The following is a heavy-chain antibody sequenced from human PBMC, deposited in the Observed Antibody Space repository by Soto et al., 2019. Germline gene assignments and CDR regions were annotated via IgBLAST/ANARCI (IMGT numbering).Heavy chain of an antibody. V-gene: IGHV3-13*01. J-gene: IGHJ4*02. Sequence: EVQLVESGGGLVQPGGSLRLSCAASGFTFSRYDMHWVRQVTGKGLEWVSAIGAAGDTYYPGSVKGRFTISRENAKNSLYLKMNSLRAGDTAVYYCARVGLSDCSGGSCYSYDYWGQGTLVTVSS. CDR1: GFTFSRYD. CDR2: IGAAGDT. CDR3: ARVGLSDCSGGSCYSYDY. D-gene: IGHD2-15*01.